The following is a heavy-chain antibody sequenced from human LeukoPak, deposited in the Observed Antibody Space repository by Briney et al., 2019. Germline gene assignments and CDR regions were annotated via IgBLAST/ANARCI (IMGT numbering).Heavy chain of an antibody. V-gene: IGHV1-2*02. Sequence: ASVKVSCKASGYTFTAHYLHWVRQAPGQGLEWMGWIYPNSGVTNSAPKFRGGVTVTRDKSITTAYMQLSRLSSDDTAVYYCARAPGMGARVKAPYDSWGQGSLVTVSS. CDR3: ARAPGMGARVKAPYDS. D-gene: IGHD6-25*01. CDR2: IYPNSGVT. J-gene: IGHJ4*02. CDR1: GYTFTAHY.